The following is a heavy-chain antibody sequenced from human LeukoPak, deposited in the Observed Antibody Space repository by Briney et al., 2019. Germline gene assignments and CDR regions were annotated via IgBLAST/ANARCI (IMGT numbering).Heavy chain of an antibody. J-gene: IGHJ4*02. Sequence: ASVKVSCKASGYTFTDYYMHWVRQAPGQGLEWMGWINPNSGGTNYAQRFQGRVTMTRDTSISTAYMELSGLRSDDTAMYYCARLQGRGDNYLDYWGQGTLVTVSS. CDR1: GYTFTDYY. CDR3: ARLQGRGDNYLDY. D-gene: IGHD7-27*01. V-gene: IGHV1-2*02. CDR2: INPNSGGT.